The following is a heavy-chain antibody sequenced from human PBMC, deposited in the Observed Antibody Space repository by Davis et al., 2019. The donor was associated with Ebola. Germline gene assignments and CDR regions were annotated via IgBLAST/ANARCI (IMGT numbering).Heavy chain of an antibody. Sequence: GESLKISCAASGFTFSTHSMNWVRLPPGKGLEWISYISSGDGETTYYAESVKGRFTISRDNDKNSLFLQMDRLRAEDTAIYYCATDKWGPALWGQGTLVTVSS. V-gene: IGHV3-48*01. J-gene: IGHJ4*02. D-gene: IGHD7-27*01. CDR2: ISSGDGETT. CDR1: GFTFSTHS. CDR3: ATDKWGPAL.